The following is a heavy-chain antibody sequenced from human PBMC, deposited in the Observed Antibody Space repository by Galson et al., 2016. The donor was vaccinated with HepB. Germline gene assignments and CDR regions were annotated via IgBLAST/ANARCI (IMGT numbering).Heavy chain of an antibody. CDR3: ATVDKVTGHYFDD. D-gene: IGHD4-23*01. CDR2: IYHSGNT. Sequence: SETLSLTCAVSGGSINALNWWSWVRQTPGKGLEWIGEIYHSGNTNYNPSLRGRVTISVDKSKNQFSLKLTSVTAADTAVYYCATVDKVTGHYFDDWGQGALVTVSS. V-gene: IGHV4-4*02. CDR1: GGSINALNW. J-gene: IGHJ4*02.